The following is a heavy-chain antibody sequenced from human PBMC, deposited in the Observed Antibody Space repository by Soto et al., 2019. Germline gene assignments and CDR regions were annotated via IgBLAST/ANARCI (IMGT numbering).Heavy chain of an antibody. CDR1: GGSLSSYY. Sequence: PSETLSLTCTFSGGSLSSYYWTLIRQPPGKGLEWIGYVYYSGNTNYNPSLKSRVTISVDTSKNQFSLRLGSVTAADTAVYYCARAHCSGGSCYSVQHWFDPWGQGTLVTVSS. V-gene: IGHV4-59*12. CDR3: ARAHCSGGSCYSVQHWFDP. J-gene: IGHJ5*02. CDR2: VYYSGNT. D-gene: IGHD2-15*01.